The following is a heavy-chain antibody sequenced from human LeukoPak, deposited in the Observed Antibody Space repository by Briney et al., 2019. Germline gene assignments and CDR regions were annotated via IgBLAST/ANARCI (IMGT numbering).Heavy chain of an antibody. J-gene: IGHJ3*02. Sequence: SETLSLTCTVSGGSISSSNYYWGWVRQPPGKALEWIGNIFYSGSTYYSPSLKSRVTISVDTSKNQFSLKLSSVTDADTAVYYCAREYYDILTGYYKCEWSWCEDDAFDIWGQGTMVTVSS. CDR3: AREYYDILTGYYKCEWSWCEDDAFDI. D-gene: IGHD3-9*01. CDR1: GGSISSSNYY. V-gene: IGHV4-39*01. CDR2: IFYSGST.